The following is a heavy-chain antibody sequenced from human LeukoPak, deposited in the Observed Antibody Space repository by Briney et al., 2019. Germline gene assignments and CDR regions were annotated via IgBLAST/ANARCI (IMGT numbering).Heavy chain of an antibody. D-gene: IGHD2-15*01. V-gene: IGHV3-33*06. CDR3: AKAPNPLSGGPYYMDV. CDR1: GFPFSGYG. Sequence: GGPLSLSCAASGFPFSGYGMHWVRRAPGKGREWVAVIWYDGSNKYYADSVKGRFTIARDNSKNTLYLQMNSLRAEDTAVYYCAKAPNPLSGGPYYMDVWGKGTTVTVSS. CDR2: IWYDGSNK. J-gene: IGHJ6*03.